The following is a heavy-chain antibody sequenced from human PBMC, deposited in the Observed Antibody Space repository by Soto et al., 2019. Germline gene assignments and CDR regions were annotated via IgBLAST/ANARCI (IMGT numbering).Heavy chain of an antibody. Sequence: QVHLVQYGAEVKKPGSSVKVSCKASGDTFTKYGISWVRQAPGQGLEWMGGVIPLFGTPNYAQRFQDSVTITADPSTTTAYLDLASRTSEDTAVSFCAREFELSGSYFFDHWCQGTLLTVSS. CDR1: GDTFTKYG. J-gene: IGHJ4*02. V-gene: IGHV1-69*01. CDR2: VIPLFGTP. D-gene: IGHD1-26*01. CDR3: AREFELSGSYFFDH.